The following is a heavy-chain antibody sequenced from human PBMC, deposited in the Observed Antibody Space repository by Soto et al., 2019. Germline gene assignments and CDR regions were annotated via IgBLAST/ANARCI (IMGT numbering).Heavy chain of an antibody. J-gene: IGHJ5*02. V-gene: IGHV4-34*01. CDR1: GGSFSGYY. CDR2: INHSGST. CDR3: ARGRGVLLWFGEPWFDP. Sequence: SETLSLTCAVYGGSFSGYYWSWIRQPPGKGLEWIGEINHSGSTNYNPSLKSRVTISVDTSKNQFSLKLSSVTAADTAVYYCARGRGVLLWFGEPWFDPWGQGTLVTVSS. D-gene: IGHD3-10*01.